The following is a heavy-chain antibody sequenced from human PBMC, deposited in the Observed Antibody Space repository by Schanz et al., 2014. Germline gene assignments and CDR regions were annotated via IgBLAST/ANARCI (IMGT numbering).Heavy chain of an antibody. V-gene: IGHV3-23*01. Sequence: EVQLLESGGGLVQPGGSLRLSCAASGFTFSSYAMSWVRQAPGKGLEWVSAISGSGGSTYYADSVKGRFTISRDNSKNTVYLQMNSLRPGDTAVYYCARESSNDIVLVPGAVFHHWGQGILVTVSS. CDR3: ARESSNDIVLVPGAVFHH. J-gene: IGHJ4*02. D-gene: IGHD2-2*01. CDR1: GFTFSSYA. CDR2: ISGSGGST.